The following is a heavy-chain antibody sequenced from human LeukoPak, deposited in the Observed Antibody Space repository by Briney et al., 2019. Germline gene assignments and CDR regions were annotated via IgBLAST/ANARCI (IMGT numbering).Heavy chain of an antibody. J-gene: IGHJ4*02. Sequence: SETLSLTCTVSGGSVSSGSYYWSWIRQPPGKGLEWIGYIYYSGSTSYNPSLKSRITISVDTSKNQFSLKLSSVTAADTAVYYCATAVAGTVRGLYFDYWGQGTLVTVSS. CDR1: GGSVSSGSYY. CDR2: IYYSGST. D-gene: IGHD6-19*01. CDR3: ATAVAGTVRGLYFDY. V-gene: IGHV4-61*01.